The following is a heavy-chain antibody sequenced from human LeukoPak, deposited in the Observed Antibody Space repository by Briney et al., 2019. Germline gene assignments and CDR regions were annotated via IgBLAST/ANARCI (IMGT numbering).Heavy chain of an antibody. Sequence: SVKLSCTASGGTFSSYAISWVRQAPGQGLEWMGGIIPIFGTANYAQKFKGRVTITADESTSTAYMELSSLRSEDTAVYYCASSGSNNIVVVTAGYGMDGWGQGTTVTVSS. CDR3: ASSGSNNIVVVTAGYGMDG. D-gene: IGHD2-21*02. J-gene: IGHJ6*02. CDR2: IIPIFGTA. V-gene: IGHV1-69*13. CDR1: GGTFSSYA.